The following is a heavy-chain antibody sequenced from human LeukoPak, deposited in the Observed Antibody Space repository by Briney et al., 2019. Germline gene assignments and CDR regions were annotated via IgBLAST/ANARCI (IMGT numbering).Heavy chain of an antibody. CDR3: ARHSGSGWQALGY. D-gene: IGHD6-19*01. Sequence: GASVKVSCKASGYTFSNYGISWVRQAPGLGLEWRGWTSYNGNTNYAHKFQDRVTMTTDTSTTTAYMELRSLESDDTAVYYCARHSGSGWQALGYWGQGTLVTVSS. J-gene: IGHJ4*02. CDR2: TSYNGNT. V-gene: IGHV1-18*04. CDR1: GYTFSNYG.